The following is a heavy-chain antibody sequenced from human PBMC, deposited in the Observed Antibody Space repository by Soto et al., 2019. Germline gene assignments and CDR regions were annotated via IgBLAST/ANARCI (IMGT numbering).Heavy chain of an antibody. D-gene: IGHD6-13*01. Sequence: EVQLVESGGGLVQPGGSLRLSCAASGFTFSDHYMDWVRQAPGKGLEWVGRTRNKANSYTTEYAASVKGRFTISRDDSQNSLYLQMNSLKTEDTAVYYCASNRLIAAAGPRHYYYYGMDVWGQGTTVTVSS. J-gene: IGHJ6*02. CDR3: ASNRLIAAAGPRHYYYYGMDV. V-gene: IGHV3-72*01. CDR2: TRNKANSYTT. CDR1: GFTFSDHY.